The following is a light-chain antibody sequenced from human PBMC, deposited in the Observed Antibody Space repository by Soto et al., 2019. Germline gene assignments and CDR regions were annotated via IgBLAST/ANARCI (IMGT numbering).Light chain of an antibody. CDR1: SGSIASNY. V-gene: IGLV6-57*01. CDR3: QSYDNDNQV. Sequence: NFMLTQPHSVSESPGKTVTISCTRSSGSIASNYVQWYQQRPGSSPTTVIYEDNQRPSGVPDRLSGSIDSSSNSASLTISGLKTEDEADYYCQSYDNDNQVFGGGTKLTVL. J-gene: IGLJ3*02. CDR2: EDN.